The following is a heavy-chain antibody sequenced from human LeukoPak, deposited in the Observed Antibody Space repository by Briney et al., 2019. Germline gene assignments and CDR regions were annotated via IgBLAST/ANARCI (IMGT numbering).Heavy chain of an antibody. Sequence: PSETLSLTCAVYGGSFSGYYWSWIRQPPGKGLERIGEINHSGSTNYNPSLKSRVTISVDTSKNQFSLKLSSVTAADTAVYYCARGRYSNYYYYYYMDVWGKGTTVTVSS. CDR1: GGSFSGYY. CDR2: INHSGST. CDR3: ARGRYSNYYYYYYMDV. V-gene: IGHV4-34*01. J-gene: IGHJ6*03. D-gene: IGHD4-11*01.